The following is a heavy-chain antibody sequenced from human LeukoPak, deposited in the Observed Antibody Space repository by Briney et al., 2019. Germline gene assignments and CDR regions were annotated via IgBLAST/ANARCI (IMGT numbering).Heavy chain of an antibody. V-gene: IGHV3-23*01. Sequence: GGSLRLSCSASGFTFSSYAMTWVREAPGKGLEWVSLISGGGGGTYYADSVKGRFTISRDNSKNTLFLQVENLRAGDAAVYSCAKDRSMNNWNAFHFDLWGRGTLVTDSS. D-gene: IGHD1-20*01. CDR2: ISGGGGGT. CDR1: GFTFSSYA. CDR3: AKDRSMNNWNAFHFDL. J-gene: IGHJ2*01.